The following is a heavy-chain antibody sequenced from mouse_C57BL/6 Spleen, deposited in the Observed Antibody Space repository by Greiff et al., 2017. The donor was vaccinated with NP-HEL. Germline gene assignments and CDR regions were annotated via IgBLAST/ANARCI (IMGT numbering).Heavy chain of an antibody. Sequence: EVQLVESGGDLVKPGGSLKLSCAASGFTFSSYGMSWVRQTPDKRLEWVATISSGGSYTYYPDSVKGRFTISRDNAKNTLYLQMSSLKSEDTAMYYCARQGYSNYVKAMDYGGQGTSVTVSS. CDR1: GFTFSSYG. J-gene: IGHJ4*01. CDR3: ARQGYSNYVKAMDY. D-gene: IGHD2-5*01. V-gene: IGHV5-6*01. CDR2: ISSGGSYT.